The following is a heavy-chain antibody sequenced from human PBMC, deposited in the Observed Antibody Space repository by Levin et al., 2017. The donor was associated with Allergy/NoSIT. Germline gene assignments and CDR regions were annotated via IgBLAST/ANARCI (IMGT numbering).Heavy chain of an antibody. CDR1: GGSISSTNYY. D-gene: IGHD1-14*01. CDR3: ARCPYNDAFDI. CDR2: ISYSGSA. V-gene: IGHV4-39*01. J-gene: IGHJ3*02. Sequence: PGGSLRLSCTVSGGSISSTNYYWGWIRQPPGKGLEWIGTISYSGSAYYNPSLKSRVTISVDTSRNQCSLKLSSVTAADTAVYYCARCPYNDAFDIWGRGTMVTVSA.